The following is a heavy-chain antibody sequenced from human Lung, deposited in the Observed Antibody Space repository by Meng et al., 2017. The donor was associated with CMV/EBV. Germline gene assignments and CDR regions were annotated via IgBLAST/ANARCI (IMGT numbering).Heavy chain of an antibody. D-gene: IGHD3-3*01. CDR1: GGSVSSGSYY. Sequence: LSCTVSGGSVSSGSYYWSWIRQPPGKGLEWIGYIYYSGSTNYNPSLKSRVTISVDTSKNQFSLKLSSVTAADTAVYYCARLGGLRFAFWYGMDVWXQGTTVTVSS. V-gene: IGHV4-61*01. CDR3: ARLGGLRFAFWYGMDV. CDR2: IYYSGST. J-gene: IGHJ6*02.